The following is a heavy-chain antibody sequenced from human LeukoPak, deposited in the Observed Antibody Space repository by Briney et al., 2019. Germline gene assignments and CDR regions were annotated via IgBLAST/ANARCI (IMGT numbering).Heavy chain of an antibody. Sequence: ASVKVSCKASGYTFTSYAMNWVRQAPGQGLEWMGWINTNTGNPTYAQGFTGRFVFSLDTSVSTAYLQISSLKAEDTAVYYCARRAANYGDYFYYYYYYMDVWGKGTTVTVSS. CDR1: GYTFTSYA. CDR2: INTNTGNP. D-gene: IGHD4-17*01. J-gene: IGHJ6*03. V-gene: IGHV7-4-1*02. CDR3: ARRAANYGDYFYYYYYYMDV.